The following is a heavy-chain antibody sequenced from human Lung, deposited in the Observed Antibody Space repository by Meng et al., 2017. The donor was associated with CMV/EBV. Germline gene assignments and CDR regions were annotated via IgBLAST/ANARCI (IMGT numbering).Heavy chain of an antibody. D-gene: IGHD6-19*01. Sequence: QVPLQESGPGLVRPSGAPSLTCAVSGGSISSSNWWSWVRQPPGKGLEWIGEIYHSGSTNYNPSLKSRVTISVDKSKNQFSLKLSSVTAADTAVYYCASFPPPGKQWLVTDYWGQGTLVTVSS. V-gene: IGHV4-4*02. CDR1: GGSISSSNW. CDR3: ASFPPPGKQWLVTDY. CDR2: IYHSGST. J-gene: IGHJ4*02.